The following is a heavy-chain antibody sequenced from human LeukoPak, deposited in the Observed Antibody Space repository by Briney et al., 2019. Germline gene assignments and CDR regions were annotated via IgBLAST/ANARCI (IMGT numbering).Heavy chain of an antibody. J-gene: IGHJ4*02. V-gene: IGHV3-23*01. D-gene: IGHD3-3*01. CDR1: GFTFSSYA. Sequence: PGGSLRLSCAATGFTFSSYAMSWVRQAPGKGLEWVSAISGSGGSTYYADSVKGRFTISRDNSKNTLYLQMNSLRAEDTAVYYCAKGTDFGVVTTFDYWGQGTLVTVSS. CDR3: AKGTDFGVVTTFDY. CDR2: ISGSGGST.